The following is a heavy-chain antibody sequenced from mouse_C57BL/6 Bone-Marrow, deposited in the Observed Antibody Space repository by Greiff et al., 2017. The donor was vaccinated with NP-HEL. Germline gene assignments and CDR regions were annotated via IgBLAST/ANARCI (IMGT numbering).Heavy chain of an antibody. D-gene: IGHD2-12*01. Sequence: EVQLQQSGAELVRPGASVKLSCTASGFNIKDDYMHWVKQRPEQGLEWIGWIDPENGDTEYASKFQGKATITADTSSNTAYLQLSSLTSEDTAVYYCTLYDEGYWGQGTTLTVSS. CDR2: IDPENGDT. CDR3: TLYDEGY. CDR1: GFNIKDDY. V-gene: IGHV14-4*01. J-gene: IGHJ2*01.